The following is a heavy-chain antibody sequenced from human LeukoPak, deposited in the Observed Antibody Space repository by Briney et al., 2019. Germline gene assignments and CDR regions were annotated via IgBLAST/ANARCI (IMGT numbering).Heavy chain of an antibody. CDR1: GLAFSAYK. Sequence: GGSMRLSCAASGLAFSAYKVHWVRQAPRKGLVWVSRISTDGYTTDYADFVQGRFTASRDNTKNTWSLEMNSLRAEDTAVYYCVVGGSPGYWGQGTLVTVSS. D-gene: IGHD2-15*01. CDR3: VVGGSPGY. V-gene: IGHV3-74*01. J-gene: IGHJ4*02. CDR2: ISTDGYTT.